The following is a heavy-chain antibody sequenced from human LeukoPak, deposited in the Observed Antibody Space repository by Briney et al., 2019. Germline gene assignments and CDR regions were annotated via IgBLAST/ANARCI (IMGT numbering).Heavy chain of an antibody. CDR2: IWYDGSNK. J-gene: IGHJ4*02. D-gene: IGHD3-22*01. V-gene: IGHV3-33*01. CDR3: ARGRSRTVVVITTLFDY. Sequence: GGSLRLSCAASGFTFSSYGMHWVRPAPGKGLEWVAVIWYDGSNKYYADSVKGRFTISRDNSKNTLYLQMNSLRAEDTAVYYCARGRSRTVVVITTLFDYWGQGTLVTVSS. CDR1: GFTFSSYG.